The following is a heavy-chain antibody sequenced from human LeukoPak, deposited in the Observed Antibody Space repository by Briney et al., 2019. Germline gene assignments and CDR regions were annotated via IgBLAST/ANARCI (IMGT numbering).Heavy chain of an antibody. CDR3: AKDLRGKDFWDAFDI. CDR2: ISGSGGST. Sequence: PGGSLRVSCAASGFTFSSYGMSWVRQAPGKGLEWVSEISGSGGSTYYAHSVKGRVTISRDNSKNTLYLQMSRLKTEDTALYDRAKDLRGKDFWDAFDIWGQGTMVTVSS. CDR1: GFTFSSYG. D-gene: IGHD3-16*01. V-gene: IGHV3-23*01. J-gene: IGHJ3*02.